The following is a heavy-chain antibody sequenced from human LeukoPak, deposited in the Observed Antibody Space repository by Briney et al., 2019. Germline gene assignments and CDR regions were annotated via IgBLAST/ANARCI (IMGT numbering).Heavy chain of an antibody. V-gene: IGHV3-7*05. J-gene: IGHJ3*02. CDR1: GFTFSSYW. CDR3: ARDPTVTNFHDAFDI. D-gene: IGHD4-17*01. CDR2: IKQDGSQK. Sequence: GGSLRLSCTASGFTFSSYWMSWVRQAPGKGLEWVATIKQDGSQKEYVESVQGRFTISRDNAKNSLYLHMNRLSAEDTAVYYCARDPTVTNFHDAFDIWGQGTLVAVSS.